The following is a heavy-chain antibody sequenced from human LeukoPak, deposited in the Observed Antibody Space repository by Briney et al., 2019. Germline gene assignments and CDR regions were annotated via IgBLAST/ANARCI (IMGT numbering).Heavy chain of an antibody. J-gene: IGHJ3*02. CDR2: IKQDETEK. D-gene: IGHD1-14*01. Sequence: GGSLRLSCAASGFTFSNYWMSWVRQAPGRGLEWVANIKQDETEKDYVDSVKGRFTISRDNAKNSLYLQMNSLRNEDTAVYYCAREGNRRAFDIWGQGTMVTASS. CDR3: AREGNRRAFDI. V-gene: IGHV3-7*01. CDR1: GFTFSNYW.